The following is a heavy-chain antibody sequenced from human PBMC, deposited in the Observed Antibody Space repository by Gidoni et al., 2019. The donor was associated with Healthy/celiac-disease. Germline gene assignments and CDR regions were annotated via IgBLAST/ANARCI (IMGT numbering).Heavy chain of an antibody. V-gene: IGHV2-5*01. CDR1: GFSLSTSGVG. Sequence: QITLKESGPTLVKPTQTLTLTCTFSGFSLSTSGVGVGWIRQPPGKALEWLALIYWNDDKRYSPSLKSRLTITKDTSKNQVVLTMTNMDPVDTATYYCAHNVEWELLRAFDIWGQGTMVTVSS. CDR3: AHNVEWELLRAFDI. D-gene: IGHD1-26*01. J-gene: IGHJ3*02. CDR2: IYWNDDK.